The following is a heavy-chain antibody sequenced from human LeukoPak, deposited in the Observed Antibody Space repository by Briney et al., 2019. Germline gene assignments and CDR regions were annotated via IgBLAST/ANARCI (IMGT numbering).Heavy chain of an antibody. Sequence: PGGSLRLSCAASGFTFSSYWMSWVRQAPGKGLEWVANIKQDGSEKYYVDSVKGRFTISRDNAKNSLYLQMNSLRAEDTAVYYCATSAVLRFLEWLLVDAFDIWGQGTMVTVSS. D-gene: IGHD3-3*01. CDR2: IKQDGSEK. CDR3: ATSAVLRFLEWLLVDAFDI. J-gene: IGHJ3*02. V-gene: IGHV3-7*01. CDR1: GFTFSSYW.